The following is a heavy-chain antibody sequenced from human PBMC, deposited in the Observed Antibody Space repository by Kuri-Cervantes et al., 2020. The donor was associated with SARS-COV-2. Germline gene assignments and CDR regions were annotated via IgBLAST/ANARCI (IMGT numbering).Heavy chain of an antibody. CDR2: INHSGST. CDR1: GGSFSGYY. V-gene: IGHV4-34*01. D-gene: IGHD3-3*01. Sequence: SETLSLTCAVYGGSFSGYYWNWIRQLPGKGLEWIGEINHSGSTNYNPSLKSRVTISVDTSKNQFSLKLSSVTAADTAVYYCARRHYDFWSGYYHDYWGQGTLVTVSS. J-gene: IGHJ4*02. CDR3: ARRHYDFWSGYYHDY.